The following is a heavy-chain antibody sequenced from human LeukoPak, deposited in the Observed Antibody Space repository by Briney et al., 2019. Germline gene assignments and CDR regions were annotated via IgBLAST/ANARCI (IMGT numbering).Heavy chain of an antibody. CDR2: IYTSGSA. J-gene: IGHJ4*02. Sequence: RTSETLSLTCTVSGGSIISYYWSWIRQPAGKGLEWLGRIYTSGSANSSPSLKGRVTMSVDASKNQFSLTLSSVTAADTAVYYCARENTSGRPHDYWGQGTLVTVSS. CDR3: ARENTSGRPHDY. CDR1: GGSIISYY. V-gene: IGHV4-4*07. D-gene: IGHD1/OR15-1a*01.